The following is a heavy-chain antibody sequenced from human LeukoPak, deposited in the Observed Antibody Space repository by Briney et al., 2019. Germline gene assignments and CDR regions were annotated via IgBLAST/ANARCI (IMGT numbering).Heavy chain of an antibody. CDR1: GASIRSGDYY. CDR3: ARVGIQLWLLRGHYSYYFDY. V-gene: IGHV4-30-4*01. D-gene: IGHD5-18*01. CDR2: IYDSGST. Sequence: KTSETLSLTCTVSGASIRSGDYYWSWIRQPPGKGLEWIGYIYDSGSTYYNPSLKSRITISVDTSENRFSLKLSSVTATDTAVYYCARVGIQLWLLRGHYSYYFDYWGQGTLVTVSS. J-gene: IGHJ4*02.